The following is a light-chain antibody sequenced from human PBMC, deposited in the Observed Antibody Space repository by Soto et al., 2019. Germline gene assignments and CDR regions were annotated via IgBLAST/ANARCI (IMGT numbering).Light chain of an antibody. J-gene: IGKJ2*01. Sequence: IVLTQSPAILSVSPGGRATLSCRASQSISRSLAWYQQKPGQAPRLLISDASTRATGIPARFSGSGSGTEFTLTISSLQSEDFALYYCHQYNSWPPGTFGQGTKVDIK. CDR2: DAS. CDR3: HQYNSWPPGT. CDR1: QSISRS. V-gene: IGKV3-15*01.